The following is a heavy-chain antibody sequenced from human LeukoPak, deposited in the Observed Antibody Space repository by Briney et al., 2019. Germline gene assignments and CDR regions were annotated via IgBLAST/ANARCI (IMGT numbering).Heavy chain of an antibody. J-gene: IGHJ4*02. CDR1: GGSISSYH. V-gene: IGHV4-4*07. D-gene: IGHD2-21*01. CDR3: ARVPIPGGVDY. Sequence: PSEALSLTCSVSGGSISSYHWTWIRQTAGKGLEWLGRTYSSGNTNYNPSLKSRLTLSVDTSRNQISLKLRSTTAADTAVYYCARVPIPGGVDYWGQGTLVTVSS. CDR2: TYSSGNT.